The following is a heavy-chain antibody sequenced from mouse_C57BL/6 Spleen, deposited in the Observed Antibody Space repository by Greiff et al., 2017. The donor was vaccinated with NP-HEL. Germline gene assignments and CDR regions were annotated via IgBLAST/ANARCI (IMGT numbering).Heavy chain of an antibody. CDR2: ISNGGGST. CDR3: ARQSNYYFDY. CDR1: GFTFSDYY. D-gene: IGHD2-5*01. V-gene: IGHV5-12*01. J-gene: IGHJ2*01. Sequence: EVQWVESGGGLVQPGGSLKLSCAASGFTFSDYYMYWVRQTPEKRLEWVAYISNGGGSTYYPDTVKGRFTISRDNAKNTLYLQMSRLKSEDTAMYYCARQSNYYFDYWGQGTTLTVSS.